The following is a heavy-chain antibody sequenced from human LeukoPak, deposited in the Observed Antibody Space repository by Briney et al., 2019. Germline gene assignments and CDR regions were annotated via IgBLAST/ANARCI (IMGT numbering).Heavy chain of an antibody. V-gene: IGHV4-34*01. CDR3: ARGGDYNWFDP. CDR1: GGSFSGYC. CDR2: INHSGST. D-gene: IGHD3-10*01. Sequence: SETVSLTCAVYGGSFSGYCWSWIRQPPGKGLEWIGEINHSGSTNYNPSLKSRVTISVDTSKNQFSLKLSSVTAADTAVYYCARGGDYNWFDPWGQGTLVTVSS. J-gene: IGHJ5*02.